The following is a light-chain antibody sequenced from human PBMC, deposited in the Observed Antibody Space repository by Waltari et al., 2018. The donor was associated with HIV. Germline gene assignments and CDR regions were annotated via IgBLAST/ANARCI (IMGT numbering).Light chain of an antibody. Sequence: DIQMTQSASSVCASVGDRVTIPCRASQDVSNWLAWYQQKPGQGPELLISSASGLQSGVPSRFSSSGSGPDFTLIISNLQPEDFATYYCLQSYSFPFTFGPGT. CDR2: SAS. J-gene: IGKJ3*01. CDR1: QDVSNW. CDR3: LQSYSFPFT. V-gene: IGKV1-12*02.